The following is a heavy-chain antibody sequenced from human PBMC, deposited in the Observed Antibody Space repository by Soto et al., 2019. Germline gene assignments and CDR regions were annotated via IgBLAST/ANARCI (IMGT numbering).Heavy chain of an antibody. V-gene: IGHV4-31*03. CDR2: IYHSGST. D-gene: IGHD5-12*01. J-gene: IGHJ5*02. CDR1: GGSISSGVYY. CDR3: ARDGSGYGLGWFAP. Sequence: PSETLSLTCTVSGGSISSGVYYWSWIRQHPGKGLEWIGYIYHSGSTYFNPSLKSRVTMSVDTSKNQFSLKLSSVTAADTAVYYCARDGSGYGLGWFAPWGQGTLVTVSS.